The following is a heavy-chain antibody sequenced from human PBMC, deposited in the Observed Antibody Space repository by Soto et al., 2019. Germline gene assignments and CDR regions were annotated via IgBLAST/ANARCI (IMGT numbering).Heavy chain of an antibody. CDR1: GYTFTSYA. CDR3: ARDRDSSGWYSPDFDY. J-gene: IGHJ4*02. D-gene: IGHD6-19*01. CDR2: INAGNGNT. V-gene: IGHV1-3*01. Sequence: ASVKVSCKASGYTFTSYAMHWVRQAPGQRLEWMGWINAGNGNTKYSQKFQGRVTITRDTSASTAYMELSSLRSEDTAVYYCARDRDSSGWYSPDFDYWGQGTLVTVSS.